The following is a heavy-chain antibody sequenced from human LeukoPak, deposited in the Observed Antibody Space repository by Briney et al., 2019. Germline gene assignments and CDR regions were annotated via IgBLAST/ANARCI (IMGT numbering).Heavy chain of an antibody. Sequence: ASVKVSCKASGYSFTAFYIHWVRQAPGQGLEWMGWIHPRSGDTRYAHKFQGRVTMARDTSISTVYMDLSSLGSDDTAVYYCARDGEYGTGSYYRGSFDYWGQGILVTVSS. V-gene: IGHV1-2*07. CDR2: IHPRSGDT. CDR1: GYSFTAFY. CDR3: ARDGEYGTGSYYRGSFDY. J-gene: IGHJ4*02. D-gene: IGHD3-10*01.